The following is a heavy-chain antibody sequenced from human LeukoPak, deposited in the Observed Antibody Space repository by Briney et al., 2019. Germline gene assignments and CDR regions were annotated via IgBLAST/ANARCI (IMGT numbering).Heavy chain of an antibody. CDR1: GFTVSSNY. CDR2: IYSGGST. Sequence: PGGSLRLSCAASGFTVSSNYMRWVRQAPGKGLEWVSVIYSGGSTYYADSVKGRFSISRDNSKNTLYLQMSSLRAEDAAVYYCASRSGGDYWGQGTLVTVSS. D-gene: IGHD6-19*01. V-gene: IGHV3-66*01. CDR3: ASRSGGDY. J-gene: IGHJ4*02.